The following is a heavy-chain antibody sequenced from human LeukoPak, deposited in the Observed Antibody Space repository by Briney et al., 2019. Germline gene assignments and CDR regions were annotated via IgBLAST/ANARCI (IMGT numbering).Heavy chain of an antibody. CDR3: ARDLMRDSSGYYYYYYYMDV. CDR1: GGTFSSYA. V-gene: IGHV1-69*13. J-gene: IGHJ6*03. CDR2: IIPIFGTA. D-gene: IGHD3-22*01. Sequence: SVKVSCKASGGTFSSYAISWVRQAPGQGLEWMGGIIPIFGTANYAQKFQGRVTITADESTSTAYMELSSLRSEDTAVYYCARDLMRDSSGYYYYYYYMDVWGKGTTVTVSS.